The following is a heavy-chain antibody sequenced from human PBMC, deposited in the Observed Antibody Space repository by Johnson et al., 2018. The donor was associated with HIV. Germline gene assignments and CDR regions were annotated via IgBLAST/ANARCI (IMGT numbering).Heavy chain of an antibody. CDR2: ISNDGRNK. D-gene: IGHD2-8*02. Sequence: QVQLVESGGDMVQPGRSLRLSCAASGFNFSSYGMHWVRQAPGKGLEWVAVISNDGRNKDYADSVKGRFTISRDNSKNTLYLQMNSLKTEDTALYYCTTVGGILGTYAFDIWGQGTMVTVSS. J-gene: IGHJ3*02. CDR3: TTVGGILGTYAFDI. V-gene: IGHV3-33*05. CDR1: GFNFSSYG.